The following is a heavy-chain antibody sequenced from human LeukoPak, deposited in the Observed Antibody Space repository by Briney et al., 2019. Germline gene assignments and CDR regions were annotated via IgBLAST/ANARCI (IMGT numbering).Heavy chain of an antibody. CDR3: ARTLYYSNFDY. V-gene: IGHV4-34*01. CDR1: GGSFSGYY. J-gene: IGHJ4*02. CDR2: SNDSRST. D-gene: IGHD3-16*01. Sequence: SVTLSLICAVYGGSFSGYYWSWTPQPPGKGLEGIGESNDSRSTNYNPSLKSRVTISVDTSKNQFSLKLSSGAAADTAVYYCARTLYYSNFDYWGQGTLVTVSS.